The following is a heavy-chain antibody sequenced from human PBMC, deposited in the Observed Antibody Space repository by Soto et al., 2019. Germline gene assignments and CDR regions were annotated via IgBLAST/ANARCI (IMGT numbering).Heavy chain of an antibody. V-gene: IGHV4-61*01. Sequence: SETLSLTCTVSGGSVSRGSYYWSWIRQPPGKGLEWIGYIYYSGSTNYNPSLKSRVTISVDTSKNQFSLKLSSVTAADTAVYYCARRWGRTFDYWGQGTLVTVSS. CDR2: IYYSGST. D-gene: IGHD7-27*01. J-gene: IGHJ4*02. CDR3: ARRWGRTFDY. CDR1: GGSVSRGSYY.